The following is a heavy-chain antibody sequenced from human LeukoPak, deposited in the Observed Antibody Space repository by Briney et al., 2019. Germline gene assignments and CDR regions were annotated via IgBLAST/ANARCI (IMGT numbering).Heavy chain of an antibody. Sequence: PGGSLRLSCAASGFTFSSYWMHWVRQAPGKGLVWVSRINTDGSTTNYADSAKGRFTISRDNAKNTLYLQVNSLRAEDTALYHCAREGVVTDAFDIWGQGTMVTVSS. CDR2: INTDGSTT. D-gene: IGHD2-21*02. J-gene: IGHJ3*02. V-gene: IGHV3-74*01. CDR3: AREGVVTDAFDI. CDR1: GFTFSSYW.